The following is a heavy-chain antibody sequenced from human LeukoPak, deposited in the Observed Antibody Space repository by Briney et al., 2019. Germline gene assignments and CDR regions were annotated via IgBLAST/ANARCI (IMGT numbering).Heavy chain of an antibody. CDR2: ISGSGGST. Sequence: PGGSLRLSCAASGFTFSSYGMSWVRQAPGKGLEWVSAISGSGGSTYYADSVKGRFTISRDNSKNTLYLQMNSLRAEDTAVYYCASDHTIDAAAGGFDPWGQGTLVTVSS. CDR1: GFTFSSYG. CDR3: ASDHTIDAAAGGFDP. V-gene: IGHV3-23*01. D-gene: IGHD6-13*01. J-gene: IGHJ5*02.